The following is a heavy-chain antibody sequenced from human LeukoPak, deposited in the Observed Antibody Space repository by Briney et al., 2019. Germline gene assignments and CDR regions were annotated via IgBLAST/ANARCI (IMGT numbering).Heavy chain of an antibody. Sequence: TGGSLRLSCAASGFTFGDYAMHWVRQAPGKGLEWVSGISWNSGSIGYADSAKGRFTISRDNAKNSLYLQMNSLRAEDTALYYCAKAMARWLQLVGIDYWGQGTLVTVSS. CDR2: ISWNSGSI. J-gene: IGHJ4*02. V-gene: IGHV3-9*01. D-gene: IGHD5-12*01. CDR3: AKAMARWLQLVGIDY. CDR1: GFTFGDYA.